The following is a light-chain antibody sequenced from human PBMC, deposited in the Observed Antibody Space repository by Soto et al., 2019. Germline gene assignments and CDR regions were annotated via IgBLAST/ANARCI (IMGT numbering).Light chain of an antibody. Sequence: EIVLTQSPGTLSLSPGERATLSCRASQSVSSSYLAWYQQKPDQAPRLLIYGASSRATGIPDRFSGSGSGTDFTLTISRLEPEDFAVYYCQLYGSSWTFGQGTKVEIK. CDR3: QLYGSSWT. CDR1: QSVSSSY. CDR2: GAS. J-gene: IGKJ1*01. V-gene: IGKV3-20*01.